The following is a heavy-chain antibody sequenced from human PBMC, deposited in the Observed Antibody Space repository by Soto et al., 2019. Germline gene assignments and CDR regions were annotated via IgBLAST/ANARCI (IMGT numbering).Heavy chain of an antibody. CDR1: GGSISSYY. V-gene: IGHV4-59*08. Sequence: SETLSLTCTVSGGSISSYYWSWIRHPPGKGLEWIGYIYYTGTTTYNPSIKSRVTISLDSSKNQFSLNLPPVSAADTAVSYCARLGGFYQSLDSWGQGTLVTVSS. D-gene: IGHD3-22*01. J-gene: IGHJ5*01. CDR2: IYYTGTT. CDR3: ARLGGFYQSLDS.